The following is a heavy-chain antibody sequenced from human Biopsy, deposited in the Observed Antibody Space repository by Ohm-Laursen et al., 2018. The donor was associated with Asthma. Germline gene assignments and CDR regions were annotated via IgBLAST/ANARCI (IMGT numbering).Heavy chain of an antibody. CDR1: GGTFNTYV. V-gene: IGHV1-69*13. CDR3: ARKAGSCISRTCYSLDF. Sequence: VKISCKSLGGTFNTYVIGWVRQAPGQGLEWMGGINSVFGTTTYPQKCQDRVTITADDSTSTVYMELSSLRSEDTAVYYCARKAGSCISRTCYSLDFWGQGTLVTVSS. J-gene: IGHJ4*02. D-gene: IGHD2-2*01. CDR2: INSVFGTT.